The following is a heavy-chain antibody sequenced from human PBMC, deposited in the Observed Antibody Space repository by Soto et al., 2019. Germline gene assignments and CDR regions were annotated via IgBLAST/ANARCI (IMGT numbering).Heavy chain of an antibody. D-gene: IGHD4-17*01. Sequence: PSETLSLTCAVYGGSFSGYYWSWIRQPPGKGLEWIGEINHSGSTNYNPSLKSRVTISVDTSKNQFSLKLSSVTAADTAVYYCGRGRGSYGDLYYFNYWGREPLVTVS. J-gene: IGHJ4*02. CDR1: GGSFSGYY. V-gene: IGHV4-34*01. CDR2: INHSGST. CDR3: GRGRGSYGDLYYFNY.